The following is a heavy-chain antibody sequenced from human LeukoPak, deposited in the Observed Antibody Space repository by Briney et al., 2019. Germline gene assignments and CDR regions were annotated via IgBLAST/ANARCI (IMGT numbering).Heavy chain of an antibody. J-gene: IGHJ5*02. CDR1: GGSISSGTYY. Sequence: PSETLSLTCTVSGGSISSGTYYWGWIRQPPGRGLEWIGGIFYSGSTYYNPSLKSRLTISVDTSKNQFSLKLNSVTAADTAVYYCAKPRQLLYTSGWYWFDPWGQGTLVTVSS. CDR2: IFYSGST. CDR3: AKPRQLLYTSGWYWFDP. D-gene: IGHD6-19*01. V-gene: IGHV4-39*07.